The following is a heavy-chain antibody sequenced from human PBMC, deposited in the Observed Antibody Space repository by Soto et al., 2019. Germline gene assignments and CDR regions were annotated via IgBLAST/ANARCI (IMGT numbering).Heavy chain of an antibody. CDR3: ARTDRDFYGLDV. V-gene: IGHV3-13*05. J-gene: IGHJ6*02. CDR1: GFTFRNYD. Sequence: EVPLVESGGGLVQPGGSLRLSCEASGFTFRNYDMHWVRQGTGKGLEWVSGISAAGDPDYADSVEGRFTISRENAQTSFFLQMNSLRVGDTAVYYCARTDRDFYGLDVWGQGTTVIVSS. CDR2: ISAAGDP.